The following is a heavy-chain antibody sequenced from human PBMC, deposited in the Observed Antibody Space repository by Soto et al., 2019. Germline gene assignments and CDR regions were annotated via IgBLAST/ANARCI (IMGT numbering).Heavy chain of an antibody. D-gene: IGHD5-12*01. CDR2: ISGSGATK. J-gene: IGHJ5*02. CDR1: GFSFGGHA. V-gene: IGHV3-23*01. CDR3: AKASKGYTGYDLDL. Sequence: EVELLQSGGDLVQPGGSLRLSCEVSGFSFGGHAMTWVRQAPGKGLEWVSTISGSGATKYYADSVRGRFTISRDNSKDTLYLQMSSLRAEDTAVYFCAKASKGYTGYDLDLWGQGTPVTVSP.